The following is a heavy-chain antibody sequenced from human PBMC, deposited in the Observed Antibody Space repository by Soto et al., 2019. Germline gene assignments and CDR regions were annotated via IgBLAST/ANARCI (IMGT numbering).Heavy chain of an antibody. J-gene: IGHJ4*02. Sequence: GESLKISCAASGYSITHHGMHWVRQAPGKGLEWVALIWSHGTDQYYADSVKGRFTVSRDTSRNTVFLQMNSLRADDTARYYCGKDIRSGSIDYWGQGTLVTVSS. D-gene: IGHD1-1*01. CDR2: IWSHGTDQ. CDR3: GKDIRSGSIDY. V-gene: IGHV3-33*06. CDR1: GYSITHHG.